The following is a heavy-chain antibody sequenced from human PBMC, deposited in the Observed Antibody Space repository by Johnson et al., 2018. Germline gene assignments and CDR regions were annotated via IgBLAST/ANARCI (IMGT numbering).Heavy chain of an antibody. V-gene: IGHV3-53*01. CDR3: VGYLYGRPY. D-gene: IGHD3-16*01. J-gene: IGHJ4*02. CDR2: IYTKGSTYT. Sequence: EVQLVESGGGLIQPGGSRRLSCAASGFTVSAHYMTWVRQAPGKGLEWVSVIYTKGSTYTYYGDSVKGRFTISRDDSNNTLYLQMNSLRVEDTAVYYGVGYLYGRPYWGQGTLVTVSS. CDR1: GFTVSAHY.